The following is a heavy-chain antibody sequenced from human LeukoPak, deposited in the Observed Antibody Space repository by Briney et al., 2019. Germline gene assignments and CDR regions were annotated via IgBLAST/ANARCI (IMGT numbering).Heavy chain of an antibody. V-gene: IGHV4-59*08. J-gene: IGHJ4*02. CDR2: MYYSGST. Sequence: SETLSLTCTVSGGSISSYYWSWIRRPPGKGLEWIGYMYYSGSTNYNPSLKSRVTISVDTSKNQFSLKLSSVTAADTAVYYCAKHGAGYSSDFDYWGQGTLVTVSS. CDR3: AKHGAGYSSDFDY. D-gene: IGHD6-19*01. CDR1: GGSISSYY.